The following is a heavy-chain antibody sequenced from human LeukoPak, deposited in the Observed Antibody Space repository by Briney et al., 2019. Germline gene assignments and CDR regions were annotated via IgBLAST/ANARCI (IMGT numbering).Heavy chain of an antibody. Sequence: GGSLRLSCAVSGFPFSNHGMHWVRQAPGKGLEWVAVISYDGRKKYYADSVKGRFTISRDNSKNTLYLQMDSLRAEDTALYYCAKEYINAMDYFDYWGQGTLVTVSS. J-gene: IGHJ4*02. V-gene: IGHV3-30*18. CDR2: ISYDGRKK. D-gene: IGHD5-18*01. CDR1: GFPFSNHG. CDR3: AKEYINAMDYFDY.